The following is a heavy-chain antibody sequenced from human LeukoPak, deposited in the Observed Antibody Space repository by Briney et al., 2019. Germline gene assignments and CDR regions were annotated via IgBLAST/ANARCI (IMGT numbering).Heavy chain of an antibody. CDR3: ARDPRNVGLAP. CDR1: GFSLSGYW. CDR2: NNGDGSTT. Sequence: GGSLRLSCVASGFSLSGYWMYWVRQAPGKGLMYISRNNGDGSTTNYADVVKGRFTTSRDNVKNTLYLQMNSLRVEDTAVYYCARDPRNVGLAPWGQGTLVTVSS. V-gene: IGHV3-74*01. D-gene: IGHD2-15*01. J-gene: IGHJ5*02.